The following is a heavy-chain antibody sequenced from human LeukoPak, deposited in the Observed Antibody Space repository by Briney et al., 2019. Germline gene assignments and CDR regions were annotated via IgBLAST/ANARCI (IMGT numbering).Heavy chain of an antibody. D-gene: IGHD3-10*01. CDR2: MNPNSGNT. V-gene: IGHV1-8*03. CDR3: ARGGMVRGAYPY. Sequence: ASVKVSCKASGYTFTSYDISWVRQATGQGLEWMGWMNPNSGNTGYAQKFQGRVTITRNTPISTAYMELSSLRSEDTAVYYCARGGMVRGAYPYWGQGTLVTVSS. J-gene: IGHJ4*02. CDR1: GYTFTSYD.